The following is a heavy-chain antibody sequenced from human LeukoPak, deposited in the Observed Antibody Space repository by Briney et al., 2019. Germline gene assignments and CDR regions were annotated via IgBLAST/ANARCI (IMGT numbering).Heavy chain of an antibody. CDR2: IKQDGTQK. CDR1: GFTFSNYW. Sequence: PGGSLRLSCAASGFTFSNYWMSWVRQAPGKGLEWVADIKQDGTQKYYVDSVEGRFTISRDNAKNSLYLQMNSLRVEDTAVYYCARARTTVTTWPDYWGQGTLVTVSS. V-gene: IGHV3-7*05. J-gene: IGHJ4*02. CDR3: ARARTTVTTWPDY. D-gene: IGHD4-17*01.